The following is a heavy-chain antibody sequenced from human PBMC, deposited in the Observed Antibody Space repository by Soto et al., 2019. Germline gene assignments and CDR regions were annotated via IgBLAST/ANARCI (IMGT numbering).Heavy chain of an antibody. CDR3: AREHDSSPPDY. CDR1: GGSIISGGYS. V-gene: IGHV4-30-2*01. CDR2: IYHSGST. J-gene: IGHJ4*02. D-gene: IGHD3-22*01. Sequence: SETLSLTCAVSGGSIISGGYSFSCIRQPPGNGLELIGYIYHSGSTYYNPSLKSRVTISVDRSKNQFSLKLSSVTAADTAVYYCAREHDSSPPDYWGQGTLVTVSS.